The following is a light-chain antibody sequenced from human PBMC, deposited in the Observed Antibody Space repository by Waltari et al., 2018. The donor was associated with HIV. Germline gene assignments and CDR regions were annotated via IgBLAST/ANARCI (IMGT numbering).Light chain of an antibody. Sequence: QSVVTQPPSASGTLGQRVTISCSGGTSNIGSNYVYWYPHLPGTSPKLLIYMNDQRPPGVPDRISGSKSGTSASLAISGLRSEDEADYYCASWDDSLGGYWIFGGGTNLTVL. J-gene: IGLJ2*01. V-gene: IGLV1-47*01. CDR1: TSNIGSNY. CDR2: MND. CDR3: ASWDDSLGGYWI.